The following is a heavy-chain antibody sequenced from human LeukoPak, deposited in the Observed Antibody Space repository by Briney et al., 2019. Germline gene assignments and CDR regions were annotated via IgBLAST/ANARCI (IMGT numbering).Heavy chain of an antibody. CDR3: XXXXXXTIFGVVITFFDY. CDR1: GFTFSSYA. J-gene: IGHJ4*02. V-gene: IGHV3-23*01. D-gene: IGHD3-3*01. Sequence: PGGSLRLSCAASGFTFSSYAMSWVRQAPGKGLEWVSAISGSGGSTYYADSVKGRFTISRDNSKNTLYLQMNSLRADDTAVYYCXXXXXXTIFGVVITFFDYWGQGTLVTVSS. CDR2: ISGSGGST.